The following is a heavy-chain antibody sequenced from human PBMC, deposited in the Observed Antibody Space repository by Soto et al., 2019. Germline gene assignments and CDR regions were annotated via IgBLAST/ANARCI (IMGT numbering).Heavy chain of an antibody. CDR2: ISGSGGST. V-gene: IGHV3-23*01. Sequence: GGSLRLSCAASGFNFSSYAMSWVRQAPGKGLEWVSAISGSGGSTYYADSVKGRFTISRDNSKNTLYLQMNSLRAEDTAVYYCAKGATYYDYIWGSYRRHYYYYYMDVWGKGTTVTVSS. D-gene: IGHD3-16*02. CDR1: GFNFSSYA. J-gene: IGHJ6*03. CDR3: AKGATYYDYIWGSYRRHYYYYYMDV.